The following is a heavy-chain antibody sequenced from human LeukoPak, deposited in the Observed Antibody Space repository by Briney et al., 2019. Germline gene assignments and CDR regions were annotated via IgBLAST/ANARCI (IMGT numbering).Heavy chain of an antibody. D-gene: IGHD5-18*01. CDR2: INPSGGST. V-gene: IGHV1-46*01. CDR3: ARGGFTYGYYFDY. CDR1: GYTFTSYY. Sequence: ASVKVSCKASGYTFTSYYMHWVRQAPGQGLEWMGIINPSGGSTSYAQKFQGRVTMTRNTSISTAYMELSSLRSEDTAVYYCARGGFTYGYYFDYWGQGTLVTVSS. J-gene: IGHJ4*02.